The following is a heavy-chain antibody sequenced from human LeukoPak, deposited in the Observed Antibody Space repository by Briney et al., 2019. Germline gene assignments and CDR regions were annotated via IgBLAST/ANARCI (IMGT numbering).Heavy chain of an antibody. Sequence: PGGSLRLSCAASGFTFSSYWMHWVRQAPGKGLEWVSFISSRSSTMYYADSVKGRFTISKDNARNSLYLQMNSLRDEDTAVYYCARDRTGEKLFDYWGQGTLVTVSS. CDR3: ARDRTGEKLFDY. D-gene: IGHD1-1*01. V-gene: IGHV3-48*02. CDR1: GFTFSSYW. CDR2: ISSRSSTM. J-gene: IGHJ4*02.